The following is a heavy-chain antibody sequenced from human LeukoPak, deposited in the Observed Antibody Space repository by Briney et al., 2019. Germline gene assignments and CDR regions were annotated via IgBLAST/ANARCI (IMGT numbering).Heavy chain of an antibody. V-gene: IGHV1-69*01. CDR2: IIPIFGTA. CDR3: ARGPRRYGPTKTYFDY. Sequence: ASVKASCKASGGTFSSYAISWVRQAPGQGLEWMGGIIPIFGTANYAQKFQGRVTITADESTSTAYMELSSLRSEDTAVYYCARGPRRYGPTKTYFDYWGQGTLVTVSS. CDR1: GGTFSSYA. D-gene: IGHD5-18*01. J-gene: IGHJ4*02.